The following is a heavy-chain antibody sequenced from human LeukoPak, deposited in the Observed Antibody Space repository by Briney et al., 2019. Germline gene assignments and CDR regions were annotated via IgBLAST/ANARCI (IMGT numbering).Heavy chain of an antibody. V-gene: IGHV3-30*03. Sequence: GGSLRLSCAASGFTFSSYGMHWVRQAPGKGLEWVAVISYDGSNKYYADSVKGRFTISRDNAKNSLYLQMNSLRAEDTAVYYCARRFGSWGQGTLVTVSS. J-gene: IGHJ4*02. CDR3: ARRFGS. CDR2: ISYDGSNK. CDR1: GFTFSSYG.